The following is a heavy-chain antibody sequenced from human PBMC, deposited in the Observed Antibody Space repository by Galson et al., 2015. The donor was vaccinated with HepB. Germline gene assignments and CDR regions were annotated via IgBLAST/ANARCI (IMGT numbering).Heavy chain of an antibody. J-gene: IGHJ4*02. CDR1: GYTFISYG. CDR2: ISAYTGNT. V-gene: IGHV1-18*04. D-gene: IGHD6-19*01. Sequence: SVKVSCKASGYTFISYGISWVRQAPGQGLEWMGWISAYTGNTNYAQKLQGRVTMTTDTSTSTAYMELRSLRSDDTAVYYCARVVGITVAGTGDYWGQGTLVTVSS. CDR3: ARVVGITVAGTGDY.